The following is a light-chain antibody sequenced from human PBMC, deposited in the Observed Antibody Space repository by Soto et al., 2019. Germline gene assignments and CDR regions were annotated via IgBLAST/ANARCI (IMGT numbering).Light chain of an antibody. V-gene: IGKV3-20*01. CDR1: QSVSSSY. CDR3: QQLGTSPRT. J-gene: IGKJ1*01. Sequence: EIVMTQSRATLSVSPGERATLSCMASQSVSSSYLAWYQQKPGQAPRLLIYGASSRATGIPDRFSGSGSGIDFTLTISSLETEDFAVYYCQQLGTSPRTFGQGTKVDIK. CDR2: GAS.